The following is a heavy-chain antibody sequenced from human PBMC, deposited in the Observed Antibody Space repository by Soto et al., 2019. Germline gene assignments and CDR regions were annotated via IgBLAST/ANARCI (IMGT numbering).Heavy chain of an antibody. D-gene: IGHD1-20*01. CDR2: VFYTGFT. V-gene: IGHV4-39*01. CDR3: ATSQRGYNRNYFDH. Sequence: EPLSVTCADSGGSISGSYYDWGWLRQSPGKGPEWIGSVFYTGFTSYNPSLESRVSVSVDTSKKQFSLKVSGVSAADTAVYYCATSQRGYNRNYFDHWGQGALVPVSS. CDR1: GGSISGSYYD. J-gene: IGHJ4*02.